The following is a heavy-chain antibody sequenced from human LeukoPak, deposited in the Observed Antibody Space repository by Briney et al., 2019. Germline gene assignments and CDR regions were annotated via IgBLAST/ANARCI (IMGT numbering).Heavy chain of an antibody. J-gene: IGHJ5*02. V-gene: IGHV4-34*01. CDR2: INHSGST. D-gene: IGHD6-13*01. CDR1: GGSFSGYY. Sequence: SETLSLTCAVYGGSFSGYYWSWIRQPPGKGLEWIGEINHSGSTNYNPSLKSRVTISVDTSKNQFSLNLSSVTAADTAVYYCARELPGGQQQLGWFDPWGQGTLVTVSS. CDR3: ARELPGGQQQLGWFDP.